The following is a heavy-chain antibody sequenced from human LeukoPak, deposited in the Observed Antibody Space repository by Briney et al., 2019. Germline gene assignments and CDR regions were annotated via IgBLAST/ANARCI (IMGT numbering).Heavy chain of an antibody. CDR1: GGSISSYY. CDR2: IYYSGST. Sequence: SATLSPTCTVSGGSISSYYWSWIRQPPGKGLELIVYIYYSGSTNYNPSLKSRVTISVDTSKNHFSLKLSSVNAADPAVYYCARSDASGHDYWGQGTLVTVSS. V-gene: IGHV4-59*01. J-gene: IGHJ4*02. CDR3: ARSDASGHDY. D-gene: IGHD6-19*01.